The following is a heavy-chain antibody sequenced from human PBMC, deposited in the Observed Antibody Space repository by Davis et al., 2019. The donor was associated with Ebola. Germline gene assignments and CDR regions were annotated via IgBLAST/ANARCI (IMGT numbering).Heavy chain of an antibody. D-gene: IGHD6-6*01. Sequence: SVPVSCKASGGTFSSYAISWVRQAPGQGLEWMGGIIPILGMANYAQKFQGRVTITADESTSTAYMELSSLRSEDTAVYYCASGLVRGESYWYFDLWGRGTLVTVSS. CDR1: GGTFSSYA. CDR3: ASGLVRGESYWYFDL. CDR2: IIPILGMA. J-gene: IGHJ2*01. V-gene: IGHV1-69*10.